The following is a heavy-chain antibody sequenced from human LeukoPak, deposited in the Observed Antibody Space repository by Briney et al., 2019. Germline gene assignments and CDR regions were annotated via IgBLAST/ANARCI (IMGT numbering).Heavy chain of an antibody. CDR2: TYYRSKWYN. V-gene: IGHV6-1*01. D-gene: IGHD6-13*01. CDR1: GDSVSSNSAA. Sequence: SQTLSLTCAISGDSVSSNSAAWNWIRQSPSRGLEWLGRTYYRSKWYNDYAVSVKSRITINPDTSKNQFSLQLNSVTPEDTAVYYCARARPLRIAAAGTSAFDIWGQGTMVTVSS. J-gene: IGHJ3*02. CDR3: ARARPLRIAAAGTSAFDI.